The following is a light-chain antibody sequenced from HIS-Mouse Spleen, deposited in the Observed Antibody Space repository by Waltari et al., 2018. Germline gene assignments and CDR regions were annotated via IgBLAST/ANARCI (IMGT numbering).Light chain of an antibody. J-gene: IGLJ2*01. CDR2: DDS. CDR1: KIGSKR. Sequence: SYVLTQPPSVSVAPGKTARITCGGNKIGSKRSHWYQQKPGQAPVLGVYDDSDRPSGIPERFSGSNSGNTATLTISRVEAGDEADYYCQVWDSSSDHPVFGGGTKLTVL. CDR3: QVWDSSSDHPV. V-gene: IGLV3-21*03.